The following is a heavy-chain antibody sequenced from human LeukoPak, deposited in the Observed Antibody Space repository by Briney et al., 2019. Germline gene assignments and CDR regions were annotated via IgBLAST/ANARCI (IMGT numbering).Heavy chain of an antibody. J-gene: IGHJ4*02. Sequence: GSLRLSCAASEFSVGSNYMTWVRQAPGKGLEWVSLIYSGGSTYYADSVKGRFTISRDNSKNTLYLQMNSLRAEDTAVYYCARGAGWLYDWGQGTLVIVSS. CDR2: IYSGGST. CDR3: ARGAGWLYD. CDR1: EFSVGSNY. D-gene: IGHD3-22*01. V-gene: IGHV3-66*01.